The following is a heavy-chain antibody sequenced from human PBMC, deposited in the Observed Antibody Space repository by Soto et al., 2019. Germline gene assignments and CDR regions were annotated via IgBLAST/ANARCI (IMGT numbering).Heavy chain of an antibody. V-gene: IGHV3-33*01. Sequence: GGSLRLSCAASGFIFSNYGMHWVRRPPGKGLEWVAVIWSHGRRQEYTDSVKGRFTISRDNSKSTLYLEMNTLRVEDTGVYYCARDDIWDPNAFDVWGHGTMVTVSS. CDR2: IWSHGRRQ. D-gene: IGHD3-9*01. CDR3: ARDDIWDPNAFDV. CDR1: GFIFSNYG. J-gene: IGHJ3*01.